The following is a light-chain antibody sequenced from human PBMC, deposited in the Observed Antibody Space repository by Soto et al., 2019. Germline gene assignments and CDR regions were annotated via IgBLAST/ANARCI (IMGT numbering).Light chain of an antibody. V-gene: IGKV1-5*03. CDR3: QQYNSYPLT. J-gene: IGKJ3*01. CDR2: KAS. CDR1: QSISIW. Sequence: DIQMTQSPSTLSASVGDRVTITCRASQSISIWLAWYQQKPGKAPKLLIYKASSLESGVPSRFSGSGSGTEFTLTISNLQPDDFATYYCQQYNSYPLTFDPGTKVDIK.